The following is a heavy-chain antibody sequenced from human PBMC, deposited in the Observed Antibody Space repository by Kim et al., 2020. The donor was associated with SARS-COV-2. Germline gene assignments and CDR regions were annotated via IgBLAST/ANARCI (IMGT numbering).Heavy chain of an antibody. CDR3: AGGPESNGHLLEY. D-gene: IGHD1-1*01. Sequence: FADFGKGRFSISRDNSKRTLYLQINSRRAEDSGVYYCAGGPESNGHLLEYWGQGTLVTVSS. J-gene: IGHJ4*02. V-gene: IGHV3-74*01.